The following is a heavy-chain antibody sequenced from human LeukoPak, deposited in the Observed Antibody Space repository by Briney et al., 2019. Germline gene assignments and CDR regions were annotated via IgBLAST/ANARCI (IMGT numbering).Heavy chain of an antibody. CDR2: ISPSGDST. D-gene: IGHD1-26*01. J-gene: IGHJ4*02. CDR3: AKDRILANFAGGFDY. CDR1: GITFSSYA. V-gene: IGHV3-23*01. Sequence: GGSLRLSCVVSGITFSSYAMNWARQAPGKGLEWVSGISPSGDSTFYADSVKGRFTISRDNSKNTLYFQLHSLRAEDTALYYCAKDRILANFAGGFDYWGQGTPVTVSS.